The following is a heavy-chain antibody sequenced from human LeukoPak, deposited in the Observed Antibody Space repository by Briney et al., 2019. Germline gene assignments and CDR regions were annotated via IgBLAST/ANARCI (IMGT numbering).Heavy chain of an antibody. CDR3: ARDGSWAAARPWWFDP. J-gene: IGHJ5*02. CDR1: GYTFTSYA. V-gene: IGHV1-18*01. Sequence: GASVTVSCTASGYTFTSYAMNWVRQAPGQGLEWMGWISAYNGNTNYAQKLQGRVTMTTDTSTSTAYMELRSLRSDDTAVYYCARDGSWAAARPWWFDPWGQGTLVTVSS. D-gene: IGHD6-6*01. CDR2: ISAYNGNT.